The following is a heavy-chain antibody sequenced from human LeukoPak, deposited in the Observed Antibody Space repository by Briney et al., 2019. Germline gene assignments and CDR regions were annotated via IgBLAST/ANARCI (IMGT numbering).Heavy chain of an antibody. CDR3: SRHPEPGYCSSTSCHESYFDY. D-gene: IGHD2-2*01. CDR2: ISGSGGRP. Sequence: GGSLTLSCAASGFTFSSCDMSWVRQAPGKGLEWVSAISGSGGRPYYADSVKGRFTISRDNSKNTLYLQMNSLRAENTAVYYCSRHPEPGYCSSTSCHESYFDYGGRGTLVTVSS. CDR1: GFTFSSCD. J-gene: IGHJ4*02. V-gene: IGHV3-23*01.